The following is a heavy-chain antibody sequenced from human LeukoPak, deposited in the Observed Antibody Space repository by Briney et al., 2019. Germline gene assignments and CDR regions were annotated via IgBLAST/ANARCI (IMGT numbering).Heavy chain of an antibody. CDR2: ISSSTSTI. CDR1: GFPFSSYS. D-gene: IGHD2-21*02. CDR3: ARGPQGGSDWYPHYDY. J-gene: IGHJ4*02. V-gene: IGHV3-48*02. Sequence: PGGSLRLSCAASGFPFSSYSMNWVRQAPGKGLEWVSYISSSTSTIYYADSVKGRCTISRDNAKNSLYLQMNSLRDEDTAVYYCARGPQGGSDWYPHYDYWGRGTLVTVSS.